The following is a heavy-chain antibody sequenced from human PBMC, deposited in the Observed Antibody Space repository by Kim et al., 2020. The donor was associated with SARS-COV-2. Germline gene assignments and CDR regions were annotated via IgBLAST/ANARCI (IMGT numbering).Heavy chain of an antibody. J-gene: IGHJ4*02. V-gene: IGHV4-39*07. CDR2: VFYTGSP. CDR1: GDSISGSSDY. D-gene: IGHD2-21*01. CDR3: ARASPPRLPGIPVV. Sequence: SETLSLTCSVSGDSISGSSDYWGWIRQAPGEGLEWIGIVFYTGSPHYNPSLKSRVTISVDRSKNQFSLNLTSVTAADTAVYYCARASPPRLPGIPVVWGQGTLVTVSP.